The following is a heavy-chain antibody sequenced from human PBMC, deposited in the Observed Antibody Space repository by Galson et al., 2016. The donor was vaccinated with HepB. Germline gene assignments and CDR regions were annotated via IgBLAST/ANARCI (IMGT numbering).Heavy chain of an antibody. J-gene: IGHJ5*02. Sequence: CAISGDSVSSNSAAWTWIRQSPLRGLEWLGRTYYRCKWYNDYAVSVKSRISIHPDASKNQFSQQLNSVTPEDTAVYYCARVRCSTFRCQNWFDPWGQGTLVTVSS. D-gene: IGHD2/OR15-2a*01. V-gene: IGHV6-1*01. CDR3: ARVRCSTFRCQNWFDP. CDR1: GDSVSSNSAA. CDR2: TYYRCKWYN.